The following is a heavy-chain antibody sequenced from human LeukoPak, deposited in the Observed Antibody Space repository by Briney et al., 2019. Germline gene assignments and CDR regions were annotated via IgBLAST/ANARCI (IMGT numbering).Heavy chain of an antibody. V-gene: IGHV4-34*01. D-gene: IGHD3-3*01. CDR3: ARASRNYDFWSGDYYYYYYMDV. J-gene: IGHJ6*03. CDR2: VYYSGST. Sequence: PSETLSLTCAVYGGSFSGYYWSWIRQPPGKGLEWIGSVYYSGSTYYNPSLKSRVTISVDTSKNQFSLKLSSVTAADTAVYYCARASRNYDFWSGDYYYYYYMDVWGKGTTVTVSS. CDR1: GGSFSGYY.